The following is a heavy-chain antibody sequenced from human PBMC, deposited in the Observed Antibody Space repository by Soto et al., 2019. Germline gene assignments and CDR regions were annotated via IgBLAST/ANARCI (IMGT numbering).Heavy chain of an antibody. CDR2: IIPISGIA. CDR1: GGTFSSYT. Sequence: QVQLVQSGAEVKKPGSSVKVSCKASGGTFSSYTISWVRQAPGQGLEWMGRIIPISGIANHAQKFQGRDTITADKSTGKAYMELSSLRSEDTAVYYCANPPRYWGQGTLVTVAS. CDR3: ANPPRY. J-gene: IGHJ4*02. V-gene: IGHV1-69*02.